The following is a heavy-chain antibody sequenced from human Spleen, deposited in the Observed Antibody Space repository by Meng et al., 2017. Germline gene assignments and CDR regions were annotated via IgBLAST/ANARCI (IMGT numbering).Heavy chain of an antibody. D-gene: IGHD3-10*01. V-gene: IGHV4-34*01. J-gene: IGHJ3*02. Sequence: SETLSLTCVVSGGSFSDYYWSWIRQPPGKGLEWIGEINHSGSTNYNPSLESRATISVDTSQNNLSLKLSSVTAADTAAYYCARDPNSPVRAFDIWGQGKKVTGSS. CDR1: GGSFSDYY. CDR2: INHSGST. CDR3: ARDPNSPVRAFDI.